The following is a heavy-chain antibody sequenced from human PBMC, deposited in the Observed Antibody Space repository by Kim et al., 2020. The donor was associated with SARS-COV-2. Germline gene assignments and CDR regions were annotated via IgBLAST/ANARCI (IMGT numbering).Heavy chain of an antibody. J-gene: IGHJ5*02. Sequence: ASVKVSCKASGYTFTSYDINWVRQATGQGLEWMGWMNPNSGNTGYAQKFQGRVTMTRNTSISTAYMELSSLRSEDTAVYYCARGGSYDILTALGFDPWGQGTLVTVSS. CDR2: MNPNSGNT. D-gene: IGHD3-9*01. CDR1: GYTFTSYD. CDR3: ARGGSYDILTALGFDP. V-gene: IGHV1-8*01.